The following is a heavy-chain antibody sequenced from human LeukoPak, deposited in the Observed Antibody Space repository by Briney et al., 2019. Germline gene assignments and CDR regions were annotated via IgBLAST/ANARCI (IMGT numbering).Heavy chain of an antibody. V-gene: IGHV4-30-4*01. CDR2: IYYSGST. D-gene: IGHD6-13*01. Sequence: SQTLSLTCTVSGGSISSGDYYWSWIRQPPGKGLEWIGYIYYSGSTYYNPSLKSRVTISVDTSKNQFSLKLSSVTAADTAAYYCARVWQQLVGYYFDYWGQGTLVTVSS. CDR1: GGSISSGDYY. J-gene: IGHJ4*02. CDR3: ARVWQQLVGYYFDY.